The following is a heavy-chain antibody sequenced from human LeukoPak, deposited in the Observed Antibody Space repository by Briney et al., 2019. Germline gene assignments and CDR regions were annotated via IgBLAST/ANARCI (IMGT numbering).Heavy chain of an antibody. CDR1: GGSISSSNW. D-gene: IGHD4-23*01. CDR3: ARVKAVVTPWVFDY. CDR2: IYHSGST. Sequence: SETLSLTCAVSGGSISSSNWWTWVRQSPGKGLEWIGEIYHSGSTNYNPSLKSRVTISVDTSKNQFSLKLSSVTAADTAVYFCARVKAVVTPWVFDYWGQGSLVTVSS. V-gene: IGHV4-4*02. J-gene: IGHJ4*02.